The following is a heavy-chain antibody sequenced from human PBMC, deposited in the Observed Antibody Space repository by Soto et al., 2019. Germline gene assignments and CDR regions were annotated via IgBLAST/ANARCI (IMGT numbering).Heavy chain of an antibody. Sequence: VDPGGRCLGKRMSWVRQAPGKGLEWVANIKQDGSAKQYLDSVRGRFTISRDNSKNSVYLQMNSLRAEDTALYYCARDFYGGFSYGPGDNWGPGTVVPVS. CDR1: GGRCLGKR. V-gene: IGHV3-7*01. J-gene: IGHJ4*02. D-gene: IGHD2-15*01. CDR2: IKQDGSAK. CDR3: ARDFYGGFSYGPGDN.